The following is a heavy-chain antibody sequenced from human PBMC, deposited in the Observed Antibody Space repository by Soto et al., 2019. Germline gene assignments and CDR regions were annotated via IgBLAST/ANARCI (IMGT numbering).Heavy chain of an antibody. D-gene: IGHD4-17*01. V-gene: IGHV4-34*01. J-gene: IGHJ6*02. Sequence: SETLSLTCAVYGGSFSGYYWSRIRKPPGKGMEWIGEINHSGSTNYNPSLKSRVTISVDTSKNQFSLKLSSVTAADTAVYYCARSYDYDYYYYGMDVWGQGTTVT. CDR2: INHSGST. CDR1: GGSFSGYY. CDR3: ARSYDYDYYYYGMDV.